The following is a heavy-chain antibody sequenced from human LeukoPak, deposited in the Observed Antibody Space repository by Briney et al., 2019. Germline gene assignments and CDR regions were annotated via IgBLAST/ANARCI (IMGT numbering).Heavy chain of an antibody. V-gene: IGHV3-74*01. D-gene: IGHD1-26*01. CDR1: GFTFSDYW. CDR3: ARDLGNLINAYDI. J-gene: IGHJ3*02. Sequence: GGSLRLSCAASGFTFSDYWMHWVRQAPGKGLVWVSRISRDESSTNYADSVKGRFTISRDNAKGTLYFQMNSLRPEDTAVYYCARDLGNLINAYDIWGQGTMVTVSS. CDR2: ISRDESST.